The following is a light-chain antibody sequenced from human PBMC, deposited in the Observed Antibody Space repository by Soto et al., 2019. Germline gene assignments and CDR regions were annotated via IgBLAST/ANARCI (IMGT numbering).Light chain of an antibody. CDR1: QDISNY. CDR3: QQYYSYLVT. Sequence: DIQMTQSPSSLSASVGDRVTITCQASQDISNYLNWYQQKPGKAPKLLIYAASTLQSGVPSRFSGSGSGTDFTLTISCLQSEDFATYYCQQYYSYLVTFGQGTKVDIK. J-gene: IGKJ1*01. V-gene: IGKV1-16*01. CDR2: AAS.